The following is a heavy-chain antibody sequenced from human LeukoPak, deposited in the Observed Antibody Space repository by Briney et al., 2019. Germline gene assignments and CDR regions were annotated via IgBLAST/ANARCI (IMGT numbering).Heavy chain of an antibody. J-gene: IGHJ5*02. V-gene: IGHV4-4*07. CDR1: GGSISSYY. D-gene: IGHD6-19*01. CDR3: ARHPTGYSSGWEFDP. CDR2: IYTSGST. Sequence: SETLSLTCTVSGGSISSYYWSWIRQPAGKGLEWIGRIYTSGSTNYNPSLKSRVTMSVDTSKNQFSLKLSSVTAADTAVYYCARHPTGYSSGWEFDPWGQGTLVTVSS.